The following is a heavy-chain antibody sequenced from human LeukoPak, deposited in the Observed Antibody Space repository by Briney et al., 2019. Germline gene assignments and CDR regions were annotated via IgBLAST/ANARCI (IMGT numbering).Heavy chain of an antibody. CDR3: AQGVSSIVPLTRVTDY. D-gene: IGHD2/OR15-2a*01. Sequence: SGVSLRRSGAGSGFTFNSFHRVWLPQAPGKALEGVSTIRGDGGATFYAESVKAGSTVSRKNRQNPLCLQMNSLRAEETAVYYGAQGVSSIVPLTRVTDYWGQGTLVTVSS. J-gene: IGHJ4*02. V-gene: IGHV3-23*01. CDR1: GFTFNSFH. CDR2: IRGDGGAT.